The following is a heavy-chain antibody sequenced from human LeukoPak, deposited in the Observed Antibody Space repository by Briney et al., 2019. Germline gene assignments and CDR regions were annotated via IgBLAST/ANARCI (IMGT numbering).Heavy chain of an antibody. V-gene: IGHV3-20*04. Sequence: AGSLRFSGAGSGFTFGNFGMSWVRQGPGKGLKWGSGINWNGGSTGYADSVEGRFTISRDNAKNSQYLQMNSLRVEDTALYYCARPYSSSWGELGYWGQGTLVTVSS. CDR1: GFTFGNFG. CDR2: INWNGGST. J-gene: IGHJ4*02. D-gene: IGHD6-13*01. CDR3: ARPYSSSWGELGY.